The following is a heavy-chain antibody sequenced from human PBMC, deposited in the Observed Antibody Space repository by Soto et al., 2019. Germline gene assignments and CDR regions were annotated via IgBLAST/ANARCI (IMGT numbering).Heavy chain of an antibody. Sequence: GGSLRLSCAASGFTVSSNYMSWVRQAPGKGLEWVSVIYSGGSTYYADSVKGRFTISRDNSKNTLYLQMNSLRVEDMAVYYFARDRGSSFLFDYWGQGTLVTVSS. V-gene: IGHV3-66*01. CDR1: GFTVSSNY. J-gene: IGHJ4*02. D-gene: IGHD6-6*01. CDR3: ARDRGSSFLFDY. CDR2: IYSGGST.